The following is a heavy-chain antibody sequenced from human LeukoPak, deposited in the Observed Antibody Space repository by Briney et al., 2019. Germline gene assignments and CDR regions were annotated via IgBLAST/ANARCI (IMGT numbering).Heavy chain of an antibody. Sequence: ASVKVSCNASGYTCTSYDINWVRQATGQGLEWMGWMNPNSGNSGYAQKCQGRVTMTRNTSISTPYMELSSLRSEDTAVYDCARGPMKRRYYFDYWGQGTLVTVSS. CDR1: GYTCTSYD. CDR2: MNPNSGNS. CDR3: ARGPMKRRYYFDY. V-gene: IGHV1-8*01. J-gene: IGHJ4*02.